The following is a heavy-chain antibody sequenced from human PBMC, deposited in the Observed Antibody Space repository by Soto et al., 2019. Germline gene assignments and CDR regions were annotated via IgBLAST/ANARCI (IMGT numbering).Heavy chain of an antibody. J-gene: IGHJ4*02. D-gene: IGHD2-2*03. CDR2: INAGNGNT. Sequence: SGAEVKKPGASVKVSCKASGYTFTSYAMHWVRQAPGQRLEWMGWINAGNGNTKYSQKFQGRVTITRDTSASTAYMELSSLRSEDTAVYYCARGPLGYCSSTSCYESGFDYWGQGTLVTVSS. CDR3: ARGPLGYCSSTSCYESGFDY. V-gene: IGHV1-3*01. CDR1: GYTFTSYA.